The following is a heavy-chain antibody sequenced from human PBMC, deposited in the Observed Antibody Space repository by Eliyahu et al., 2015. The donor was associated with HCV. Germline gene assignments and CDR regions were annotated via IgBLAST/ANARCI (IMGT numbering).Heavy chain of an antibody. CDR1: GFXFSRYA. CDR2: ISDSGGST. V-gene: IGHV3-23*01. Sequence: EVQLLESGGGLVQPGGSLRLSCAASGFXFSRYAMSWVRQAPGKGLEWVSAISDSGGSTFYADSVKGRFTISRDNSKITLFLQMNSLRAEDTAIYYCAKQTDTSGSRGGAFDIWGQGTMVTVSS. J-gene: IGHJ3*02. D-gene: IGHD6-19*01. CDR3: AKQTDTSGSRGGAFDI.